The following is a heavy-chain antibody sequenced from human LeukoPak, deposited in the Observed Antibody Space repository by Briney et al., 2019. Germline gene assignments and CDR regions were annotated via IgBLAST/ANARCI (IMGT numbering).Heavy chain of an antibody. D-gene: IGHD2-15*01. CDR2: ISGSGGST. CDR1: GFTFSSYA. J-gene: IGHJ4*02. V-gene: IGHV3-23*01. Sequence: GGSLRLSCAASGFTFSSYAMSWVRQAPGKGLKWVSAISGSGGSTYYADSVKGRFTISRDNSKNTLYLQMNSLRAEDTAVYYCAKLERRVVVAASGYWGQGTLVTVSS. CDR3: AKLERRVVVAASGY.